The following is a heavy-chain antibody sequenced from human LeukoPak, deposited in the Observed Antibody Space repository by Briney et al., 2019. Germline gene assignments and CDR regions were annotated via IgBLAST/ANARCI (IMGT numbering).Heavy chain of an antibody. CDR1: GGTFSSYA. D-gene: IGHD2-15*01. V-gene: IGHV1-69*04. J-gene: IGHJ3*02. CDR3: VTDRGAINAFDI. CDR2: IIPILGIA. Sequence: SVKVSCKASGGTFSSYAISWVRQAPGQGLEWMGRIIPILGIANYAQKFQGRVTITADKSTSTAYMELSSLRSEDTAVYYCVTDRGAINAFDIWGQGTMVTVSS.